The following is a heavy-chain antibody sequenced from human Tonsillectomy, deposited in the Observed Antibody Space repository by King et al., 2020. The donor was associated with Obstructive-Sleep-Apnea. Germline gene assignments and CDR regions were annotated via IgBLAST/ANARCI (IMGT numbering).Heavy chain of an antibody. D-gene: IGHD6-13*01. CDR1: GFTFDDYT. CDR2: ITWDGGST. V-gene: IGHV3-43*01. Sequence: VQLVESGGVVVQPGGSLRLSCAASGFTFDDYTMHWVRHAPGKGLEWVSLITWDGGSTYYADSVKGRFTISRDNSKNSLYLQMNSLRTEDTALYYCAKPYSSSWSYGMDVWGQGTTVTVSS. CDR3: AKPYSSSWSYGMDV. J-gene: IGHJ6*02.